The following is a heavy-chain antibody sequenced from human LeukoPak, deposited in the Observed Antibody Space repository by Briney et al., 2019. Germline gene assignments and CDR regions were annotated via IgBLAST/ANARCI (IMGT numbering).Heavy chain of an antibody. V-gene: IGHV5-51*01. CDR2: IYPGVSDT. D-gene: IGHD4-17*01. CDR1: GYSFTSYW. Sequence: GESLKISCKGSGYSFTSYWIGWVRRMPGKGLEWMGIIYPGVSDTRYSPSFQGQVTISADNSISTAYLQWSSLKASDTATYYCARQDGDGRYYFDYWGQGTLVTVSS. CDR3: ARQDGDGRYYFDY. J-gene: IGHJ4*02.